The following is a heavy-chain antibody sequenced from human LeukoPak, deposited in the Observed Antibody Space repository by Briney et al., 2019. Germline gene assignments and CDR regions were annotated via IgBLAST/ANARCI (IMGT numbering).Heavy chain of an antibody. CDR2: INHSGST. CDR1: GGSFSDYY. V-gene: IGHV4-34*01. Sequence: SETLSLTCAVYGGSFSDYYWSWIRQPPGEGLEWIGEINHSGSTNYNPSLKSRVTISVDTSKNQFSLKLSSVTAADTAVYYCARELYSSGYHDAFDIWGQGTMVIVSS. D-gene: IGHD3-22*01. J-gene: IGHJ3*02. CDR3: ARELYSSGYHDAFDI.